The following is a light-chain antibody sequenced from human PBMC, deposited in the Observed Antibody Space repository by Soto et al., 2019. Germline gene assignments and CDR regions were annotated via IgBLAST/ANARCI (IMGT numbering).Light chain of an antibody. CDR2: DAS. Sequence: VLTQSPATLSLSPGERATLSCRASQSVSSYVAWYQQKPGQAPRLLIYDASNRATGIPARFSGSGSGTDFTLTIGSLEPEDSAVYYCQQRINWPLTFGGGTKVDIK. CDR3: QQRINWPLT. J-gene: IGKJ4*01. CDR1: QSVSSY. V-gene: IGKV3-11*01.